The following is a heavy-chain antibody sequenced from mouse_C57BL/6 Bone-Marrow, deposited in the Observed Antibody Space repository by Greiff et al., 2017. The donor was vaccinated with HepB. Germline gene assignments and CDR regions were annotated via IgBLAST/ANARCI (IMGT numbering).Heavy chain of an antibody. V-gene: IGHV1-74*01. J-gene: IGHJ4*01. CDR3: AGRGIHYSNYGLYYAMDY. Sequence: QVQLQQPGAELVKPGASVKVSCKASGYTFTSYWMHWVKQRPGQGLEWIGRIHPSDSDTNYNQKFKGKATLTVDKSSSTAYMQRSSLTSEDSAVYYCAGRGIHYSNYGLYYAMDYWGQGTSVTVSS. CDR1: GYTFTSYW. D-gene: IGHD2-5*01. CDR2: IHPSDSDT.